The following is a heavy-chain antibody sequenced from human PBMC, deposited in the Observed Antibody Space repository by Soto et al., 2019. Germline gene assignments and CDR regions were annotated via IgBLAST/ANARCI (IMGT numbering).Heavy chain of an antibody. V-gene: IGHV4-59*01. CDR1: GGSISSYY. Sequence: QVQLQESGPGLVKPSETLSLTCTVSGGSISSYYWSWIRQPPGKGLEWIGYIYYSGSTNYNPSLKSRVTISVDTSKNQFSLKLSSVTAADTAVYYCARTEGYCSGGSCYWAVGFDPWGQGTLVTVSS. CDR3: ARTEGYCSGGSCYWAVGFDP. J-gene: IGHJ5*02. D-gene: IGHD2-15*01. CDR2: IYYSGST.